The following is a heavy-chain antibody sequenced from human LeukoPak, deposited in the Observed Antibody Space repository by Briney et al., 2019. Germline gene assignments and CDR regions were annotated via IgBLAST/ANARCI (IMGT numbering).Heavy chain of an antibody. D-gene: IGHD3-22*01. CDR1: GFTFSSYA. V-gene: IGHV3-23*01. Sequence: TGGSLRLSCAASGFTFSSYAMSWVRQAPGKGLEWVSAISGSGGSTYYADSVKGRFTISRDNSKNTLYLQMNSLRAEDTAVYYCAKDLRTMIVLAADYWGQGTLVTVSS. CDR3: AKDLRTMIVLAADY. J-gene: IGHJ4*02. CDR2: ISGSGGST.